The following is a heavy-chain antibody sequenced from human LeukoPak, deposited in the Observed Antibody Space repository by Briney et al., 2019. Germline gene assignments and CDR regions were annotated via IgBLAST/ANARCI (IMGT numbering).Heavy chain of an antibody. CDR1: GGSISSSSYY. D-gene: IGHD2-2*01. Sequence: KSSETLSLTCTVSGGSISSSSYYWGWIRQPPGKGLEWIGSIYYSGSTYYNPSLKSRVTISVDTSKNQFSLKLSSVTAADTAVYYCASIVVVPAAADYWGQGTLVTVSS. CDR3: ASIVVVPAAADY. J-gene: IGHJ4*02. CDR2: IYYSGST. V-gene: IGHV4-39*01.